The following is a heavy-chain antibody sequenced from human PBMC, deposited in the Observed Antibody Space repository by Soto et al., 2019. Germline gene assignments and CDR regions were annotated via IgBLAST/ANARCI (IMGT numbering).Heavy chain of an antibody. CDR3: AKDSSGYLGMDV. CDR1: GFTFSSYG. CDR2: ISYDGSNK. D-gene: IGHD3-22*01. V-gene: IGHV3-30*18. Sequence: QVQLVESGGGVVQPGRSLRLSCAASGFTFSSYGMHWVRQAPGKGLEWVAVISYDGSNKYYADSVKGRFTISRDNSKNTLYLQMNSLRAEATAVYYCAKDSSGYLGMDVWGQGTTVTVSS. J-gene: IGHJ6*02.